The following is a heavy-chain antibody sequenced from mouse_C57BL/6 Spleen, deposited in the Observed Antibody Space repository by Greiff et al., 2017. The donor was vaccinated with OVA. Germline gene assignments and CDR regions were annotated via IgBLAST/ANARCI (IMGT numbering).Heavy chain of an antibody. CDR1: GYTFTDYY. CDR3: ARNYGTTVVAHWYFDV. Sequence: VQLQQSGAELVRPGASVKLSCKASGYTFTDYYINWVKQRPGQGLEWIARIYPGSGNNYYNEKFKGKATLTAEKSSSTAYMQLSSLTSEDSAVYFCARNYGTTVVAHWYFDVWGTGTTVTVSS. D-gene: IGHD1-1*01. V-gene: IGHV1-76*01. CDR2: IYPGSGNN. J-gene: IGHJ1*03.